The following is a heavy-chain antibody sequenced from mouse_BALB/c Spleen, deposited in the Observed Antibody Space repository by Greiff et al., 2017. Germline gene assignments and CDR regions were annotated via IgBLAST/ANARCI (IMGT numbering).Heavy chain of an antibody. CDR3: ARDDDYDQYYFDY. CDR1: GFSLTSYG. Sequence: VHLVESGPGLVAPSQSLSITCTVSGFSLTSYGVHWVRQPPGKGLEWLGVIWAGGSTNYNSALMSRLSISKDNSKSQVFLKMNSLQTDDTAMYYCARDDDYDQYYFDYWGQGTTLTVSS. J-gene: IGHJ2*01. CDR2: IWAGGST. V-gene: IGHV2-9*02. D-gene: IGHD2-4*01.